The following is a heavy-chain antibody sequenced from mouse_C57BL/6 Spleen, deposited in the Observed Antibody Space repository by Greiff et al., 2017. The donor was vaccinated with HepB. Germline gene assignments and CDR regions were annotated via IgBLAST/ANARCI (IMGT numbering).Heavy chain of an antibody. CDR3: AIGYSNFPYAMDY. J-gene: IGHJ4*01. V-gene: IGHV1-54*01. CDR2: INPGSGGT. CDR1: GSAFTNYL. Sequence: QVQLQQSGAELVRPGTSVKVSCKASGSAFTNYLIEWVKQRPGQGLEWIGVINPGSGGTNYNEKLKGKATLTADKSSSTAYMQLSSLTSEDSAVYFWAIGYSNFPYAMDYWGQGTSVTVAS. D-gene: IGHD2-5*01.